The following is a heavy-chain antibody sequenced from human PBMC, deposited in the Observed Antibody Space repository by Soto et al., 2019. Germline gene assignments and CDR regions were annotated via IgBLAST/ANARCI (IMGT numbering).Heavy chain of an antibody. D-gene: IGHD4-17*01. CDR2: ISSSGSTI. CDR3: ARFRAWGGYGDYGSNYYYGMDV. J-gene: IGHJ6*02. V-gene: IGHV3-48*03. Sequence: GGSLRLSCAASGFTFSSYEMNWVRQAPGKGLEWVSYISSSGSTIYYADSVKGRFTISRDNATNSLYLQMNSLRAEDRAVYYCARFRAWGGYGDYGSNYYYGMDVWGQGTTVTVSS. CDR1: GFTFSSYE.